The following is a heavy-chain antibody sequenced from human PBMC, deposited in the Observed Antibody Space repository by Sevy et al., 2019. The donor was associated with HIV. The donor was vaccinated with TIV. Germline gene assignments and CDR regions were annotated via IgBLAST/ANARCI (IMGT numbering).Heavy chain of an antibody. CDR3: ARDHAVAGMNWFDP. Sequence: SETLSLTCAVSGGSISSSNWCSWVRQPPGKGLEWIGESYHSGSTNYNPSLKSRVTISVDKSKNQFSLKLSSVTAADTAVYYCARDHAVAGMNWFDPWGQGTLVTVSS. D-gene: IGHD6-19*01. CDR1: GGSISSSNW. J-gene: IGHJ5*02. V-gene: IGHV4-4*02. CDR2: SYHSGST.